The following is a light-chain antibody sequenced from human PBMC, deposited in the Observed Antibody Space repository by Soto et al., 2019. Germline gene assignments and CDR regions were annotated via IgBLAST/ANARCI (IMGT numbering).Light chain of an antibody. V-gene: IGKV3-20*01. J-gene: IGKJ1*01. CDR3: QQFDSSVT. CDR2: GAS. Sequence: EIVLTQSPGSLSLSPGERATLSCRASQSVRSTFFAWYQQRPGQAPRLLIYGASSRATGISERFSGSGSGTDFTLTISRLEPEDFAVYYCQQFDSSVTFGQGTKVEIK. CDR1: QSVRSTF.